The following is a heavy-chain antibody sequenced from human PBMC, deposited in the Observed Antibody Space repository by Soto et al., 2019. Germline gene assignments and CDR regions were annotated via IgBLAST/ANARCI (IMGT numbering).Heavy chain of an antibody. D-gene: IGHD4-17*01. Sequence: GASVKVSCKASGGTFSSYAISWVRQAPGQGLEWMGGIIPIFGTAKYSQKFQGRVTITRDTSASTAYMELSSLRSEDTAVYYCARGDSPYYGDYVDYWGQGTLVTVSS. J-gene: IGHJ4*02. CDR2: IIPIFGTA. V-gene: IGHV1-69*05. CDR1: GGTFSSYA. CDR3: ARGDSPYYGDYVDY.